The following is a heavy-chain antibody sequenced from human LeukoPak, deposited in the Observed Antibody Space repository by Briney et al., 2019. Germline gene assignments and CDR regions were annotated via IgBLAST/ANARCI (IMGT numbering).Heavy chain of an antibody. CDR3: AKEIRQWLVQPEGPSYGMDV. CDR1: GFTFSSYA. J-gene: IGHJ6*02. Sequence: PGGSLRLSCAASGFTFSSYAMSWVRQAPGKGLEWVSAISGSGGSTYYADSVKGRFTISRDNSKNTLYLQMNSLRAEDTAVYYCAKEIRQWLVQPEGPSYGMDVWGQGTTVTVSS. D-gene: IGHD6-19*01. V-gene: IGHV3-23*01. CDR2: ISGSGGST.